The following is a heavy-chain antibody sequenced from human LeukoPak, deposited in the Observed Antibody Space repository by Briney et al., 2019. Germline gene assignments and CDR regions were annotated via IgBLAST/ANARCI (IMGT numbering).Heavy chain of an antibody. CDR2: IYLDVSDT. V-gene: IGHV5-51*01. J-gene: IGHJ4*02. D-gene: IGHD2/OR15-2a*01. CDR1: GYSFTTYW. Sequence: GESLKISCKASGYSFTTYWIGWVRQMPGIGLEWLGIIYLDVSDTRYSPSFQGQVTVSADKSINTVYLQWGNLKASDTAMYYCARHFYDTTTYYSSFDFWGQGTLVTVSS. CDR3: ARHFYDTTTYYSSFDF.